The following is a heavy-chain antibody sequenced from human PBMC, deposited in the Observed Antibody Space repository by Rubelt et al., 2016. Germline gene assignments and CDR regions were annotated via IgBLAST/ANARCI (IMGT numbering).Heavy chain of an antibody. V-gene: IGHV3-21*01. Sequence: EVQPVESGGGVVQPGGSLRLSCAASGFTFSSYSMNWVRQAPGKGLEWVSSIGSTSSYIHYADSVKGRFTISRDNAKNSLYLQMNSLRAEDTAVYYCARGSDWFDPWGQGTLVTVSS. CDR1: GFTFSSYS. J-gene: IGHJ5*02. CDR2: IGSTSSYI. CDR3: ARGSDWFDP.